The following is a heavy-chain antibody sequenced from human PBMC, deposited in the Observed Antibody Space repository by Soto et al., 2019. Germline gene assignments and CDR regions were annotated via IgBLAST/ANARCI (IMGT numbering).Heavy chain of an antibody. D-gene: IGHD3-22*01. Sequence: GGSLRLSCAASGFTFSSYSMNWVRQAPGKGLEWVSYISSSSSTIYYADSVKGRFTISRDNAKNSLYLQMNSLRDEDTAVYYCARDRVSSGYYKIQDVWGQGTMVTVSS. CDR1: GFTFSSYS. CDR2: ISSSSSTI. J-gene: IGHJ6*02. CDR3: ARDRVSSGYYKIQDV. V-gene: IGHV3-48*02.